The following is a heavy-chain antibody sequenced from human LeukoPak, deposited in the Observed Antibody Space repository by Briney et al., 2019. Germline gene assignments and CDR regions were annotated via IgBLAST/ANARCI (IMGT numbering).Heavy chain of an antibody. D-gene: IGHD3-22*01. CDR1: GFTFSTYW. CDR2: IKSDGSST. CDR3: ARYYYDSSRGAY. J-gene: IGHJ4*02. Sequence: ASVKVSCAASGFTFSTYWMHWVRQAPGKGLVWVSRIKSDGSSTSYADSVKGRFTISRDNARNTLFLQMNSLRAEDTAVYYCARYYYDSSRGAYWGQGTLVTVSS. V-gene: IGHV3-74*01.